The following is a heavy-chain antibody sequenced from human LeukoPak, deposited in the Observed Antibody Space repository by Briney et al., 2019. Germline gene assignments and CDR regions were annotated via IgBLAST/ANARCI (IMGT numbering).Heavy chain of an antibody. CDR2: IYYSGST. J-gene: IGHJ5*02. V-gene: IGHV4-31*03. CDR1: GGSISSGGYY. Sequence: SETLSLTCTVSGGSISSGGYYWSWIRQHPGKGLERIGYIYYSGSTYYNPSLKSRVTISVDTSKNQFSLKLSSVTAADTAVYYCARGRRNWFDPWGQGTLVTVSS. CDR3: ARGRRNWFDP.